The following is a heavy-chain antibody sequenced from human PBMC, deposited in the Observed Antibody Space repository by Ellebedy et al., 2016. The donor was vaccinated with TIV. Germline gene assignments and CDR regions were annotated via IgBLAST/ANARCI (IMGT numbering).Heavy chain of an antibody. D-gene: IGHD3-22*01. CDR2: TSGSGGST. V-gene: IGHV3-23*01. J-gene: IGHJ4*02. CDR3: ARLHYDSSGHFDY. Sequence: GESLKISCAASGFTFSRYAMSWVRQAPGKGLEWVSATSGSGGSTYYADSVKGRFTISRDNAKNSLYLQMNSLRAEDTAVYYCARLHYDSSGHFDYWGQGTLVTVSS. CDR1: GFTFSRYA.